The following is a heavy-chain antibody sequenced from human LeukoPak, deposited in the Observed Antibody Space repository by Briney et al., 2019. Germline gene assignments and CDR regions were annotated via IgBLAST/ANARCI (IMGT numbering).Heavy chain of an antibody. CDR3: ARGSRLYYDFWSGYHYNWFDP. Sequence: PSETLSLTCTVSGGSISSYYWSWIRQPPGKGLEWIGYIYYSGSTNYNPSLKSRVTISVDTSKNQFSLKLSSVTAADTAVYYCARGSRLYYDFWSGYHYNWFDPWGQGTLVTVSS. J-gene: IGHJ5*02. V-gene: IGHV4-59*12. D-gene: IGHD3-3*01. CDR2: IYYSGST. CDR1: GGSISSYY.